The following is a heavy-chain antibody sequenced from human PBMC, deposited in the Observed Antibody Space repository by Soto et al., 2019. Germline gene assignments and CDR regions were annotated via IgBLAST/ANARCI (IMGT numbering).Heavy chain of an antibody. CDR1: EFTFSKFA. CDR3: AKDISTYSGGYTYYFDY. J-gene: IGHJ4*02. V-gene: IGHV3-30*18. D-gene: IGHD1-26*01. Sequence: QVQLVESGGGVVQPGRSLRLSCAASEFTFSKFAIDWVRQAPGKGLEWVAVISNDGRKTYYIDSVKGRFTISRDNSNNTLYLQMNSLRLEDTAVYYCAKDISTYSGGYTYYFDYWGQGTLVTVSS. CDR2: ISNDGRKT.